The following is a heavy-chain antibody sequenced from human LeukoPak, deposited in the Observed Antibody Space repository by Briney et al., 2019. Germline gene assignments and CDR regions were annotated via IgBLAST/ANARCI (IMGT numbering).Heavy chain of an antibody. CDR1: GGSFSGYY. J-gene: IGHJ3*02. Sequence: SETLSLTCAVYGGSFSGYYWSWIRQPPGKGLEWIGHIYDSGSTYYNPSLKSRITISVDTSENRFSLKLSSVTATDTAVYYCARDCSGGSCYGAFGIWGQGTMVTVSS. V-gene: IGHV4-30-4*01. D-gene: IGHD2-15*01. CDR2: IYDSGST. CDR3: ARDCSGGSCYGAFGI.